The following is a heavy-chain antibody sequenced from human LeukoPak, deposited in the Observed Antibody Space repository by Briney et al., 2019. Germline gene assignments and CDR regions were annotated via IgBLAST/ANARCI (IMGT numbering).Heavy chain of an antibody. V-gene: IGHV3-74*01. D-gene: IGHD4-17*01. J-gene: IGHJ5*02. CDR2: INHDGSST. Sequence: GGSLRLSCATSGFTFSTFWMHWVRQAPGKGLVWVSRINHDGSSTNYADSVKGRFTISRDNAKNTLYLQMNSLRAEDTAVYYCAREKDDHGDPGPLDAWGQGDFVTVSS. CDR1: GFTFSTFW. CDR3: AREKDDHGDPGPLDA.